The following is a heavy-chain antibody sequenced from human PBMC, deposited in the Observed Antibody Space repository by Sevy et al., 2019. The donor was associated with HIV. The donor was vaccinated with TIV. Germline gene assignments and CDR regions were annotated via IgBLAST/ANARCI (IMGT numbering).Heavy chain of an antibody. V-gene: IGHV3-48*03. J-gene: IGHJ4*02. CDR2: ISNSGTTI. Sequence: GGSLRLSCAASGFTFSSYEMNWVRQAPGKGLEWVSYISNSGTTISYSDSVRGRFSISRDNARNSLYLQMNSLRAEDTAVYYCARDLLPSANTVAHFDYWGQGTLVTVSS. CDR3: ARDLLPSANTVAHFDY. CDR1: GFTFSSYE. D-gene: IGHD4-17*01.